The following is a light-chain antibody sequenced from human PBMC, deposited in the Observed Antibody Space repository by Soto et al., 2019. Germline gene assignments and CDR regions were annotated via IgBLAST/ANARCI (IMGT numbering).Light chain of an antibody. CDR1: ESISTW. Sequence: DIQMTQSPSTLSASVGDRVTITYRASESISTWLAWYQQKPGRAPKLLIYDASNLESGVPSRFSGSSSGTEFILTIDSVQPDDFATYYCQQYTGTFGQGTRVDIK. CDR3: QQYTGT. V-gene: IGKV1-5*01. CDR2: DAS. J-gene: IGKJ1*01.